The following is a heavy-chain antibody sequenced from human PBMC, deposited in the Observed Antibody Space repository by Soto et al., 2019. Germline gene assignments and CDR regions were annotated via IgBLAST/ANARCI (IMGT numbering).Heavy chain of an antibody. Sequence: EVQLVESGGGLVQPGRSLRLSCAASGFTFDDYAMHWVRQAPGKGLEWVSGISWNSGSIGYADSVKGRFTISRDNAKNSLYLQMHRLRAEDTSLYYWAKGLRLDYCYYYSMDVWGKGTTVTVSS. CDR3: AKGLRLDYCYYYSMDV. V-gene: IGHV3-9*01. J-gene: IGHJ6*03. CDR2: ISWNSGSI. CDR1: GFTFDDYA. D-gene: IGHD4-17*01.